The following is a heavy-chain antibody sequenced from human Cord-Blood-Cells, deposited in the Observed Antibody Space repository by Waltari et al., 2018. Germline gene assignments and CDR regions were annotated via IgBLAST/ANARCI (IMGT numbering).Heavy chain of an antibody. CDR3: AKVTAMEAFDI. D-gene: IGHD5-18*01. Sequence: EVQLLESGGGLVQPGGSLGLSCAALGFTFSSQAMRWVRQAPGKGLEWVSAISGGGGSTYYADSVKGRFTISRDNSKNTLYLQMNSLRAEDTAVYYCAKVTAMEAFDIWGQGTMVTVSS. V-gene: IGHV3-23*01. CDR1: GFTFSSQA. J-gene: IGHJ3*02. CDR2: ISGGGGST.